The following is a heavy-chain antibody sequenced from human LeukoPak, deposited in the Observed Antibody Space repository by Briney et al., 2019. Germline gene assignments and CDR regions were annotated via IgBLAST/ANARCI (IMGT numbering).Heavy chain of an antibody. CDR3: VRGYGGNGGD. J-gene: IGHJ4*02. D-gene: IGHD4-23*01. V-gene: IGHV3-30-3*01. CDR1: GFTFSNYA. CDR2: ISYDGSNK. Sequence: PGRSLRLSCAASGFTFSNYAMHWVRQAPGKGLEWVGFISYDGSNKYHAASVKGRFTISRDNSKNTLYVQMNSLRLEDTAVYYCVRGYGGNGGDWGQGTLVTVS.